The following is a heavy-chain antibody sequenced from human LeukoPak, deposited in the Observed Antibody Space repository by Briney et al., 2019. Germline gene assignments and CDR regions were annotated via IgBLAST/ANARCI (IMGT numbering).Heavy chain of an antibody. D-gene: IGHD2-2*01. CDR3: AREFRDIVVVPFAMGY. CDR2: ISYDGSNK. CDR1: GFTFSSYA. Sequence: GGSLRLSCAASGFTFSSYAMHWVRQAPGKGLEWVAVISYDGSNKYYADSVKGRCTISRDKSKNTLYLQMNSLRAEDTAVYYCAREFRDIVVVPFAMGYWGQGTLVTVSS. V-gene: IGHV3-30-3*01. J-gene: IGHJ4*02.